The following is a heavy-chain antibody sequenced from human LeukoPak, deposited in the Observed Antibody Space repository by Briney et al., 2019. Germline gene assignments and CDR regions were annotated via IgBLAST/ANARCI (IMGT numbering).Heavy chain of an antibody. Sequence: ASVKVSCKASGYTFTSYYMHWVRQAPGQGLEWMGIINPSGGSTSYAQKFQGRVTMTRDTSTSTVYMELSSLRSEDTAVYYCARDPKYPLAEYYDFWSGYPYYYYGMDVWGQGTTVTVSS. D-gene: IGHD3-3*01. CDR3: ARDPKYPLAEYYDFWSGYPYYYYGMDV. CDR1: GYTFTSYY. V-gene: IGHV1-46*01. CDR2: INPSGGST. J-gene: IGHJ6*02.